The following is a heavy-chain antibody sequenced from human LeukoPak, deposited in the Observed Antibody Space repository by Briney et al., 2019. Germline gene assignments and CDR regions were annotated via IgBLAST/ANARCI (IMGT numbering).Heavy chain of an antibody. CDR1: GYIFTNYH. Sequence: ASVKVSCKVSGYIFTNYHMHWVRQAPGQGLEWMGIINPGGGSTSYAQKFQGRVTMTRDTSTSTVYMELSSLRSEDTAVYYCARKPDNSYYFDYWGQGTLVTVSS. CDR3: ARKPDNSYYFDY. J-gene: IGHJ4*02. V-gene: IGHV1-46*01. D-gene: IGHD2/OR15-2a*01. CDR2: INPGGGST.